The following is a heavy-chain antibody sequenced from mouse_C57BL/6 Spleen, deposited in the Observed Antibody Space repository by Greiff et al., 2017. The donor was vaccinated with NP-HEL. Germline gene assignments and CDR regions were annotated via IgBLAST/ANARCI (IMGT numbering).Heavy chain of an antibody. CDR3: ATHYYGRNYAMDY. Sequence: DVKLVESGPGMVKPSQSLSLTCTVTGYSITSGYDWHWIRHFPGNKLEWMGYISYSGSTNYNPSLKSRISITHDTSKNHFFLKLNSVTTEDTATYYCATHYYGRNYAMDYWGQGTSVTVSS. V-gene: IGHV3-1*01. D-gene: IGHD1-1*01. CDR2: ISYSGST. J-gene: IGHJ4*01. CDR1: GYSITSGYD.